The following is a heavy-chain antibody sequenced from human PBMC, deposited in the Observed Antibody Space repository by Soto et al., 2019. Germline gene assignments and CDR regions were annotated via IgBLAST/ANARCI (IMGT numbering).Heavy chain of an antibody. CDR2: INPIVGRT. Sequence: ASVKVSCKASGYTFSSYYMHWVRQAPGQGLEWMGIINPIVGRTSYAQKFQGRVTMTGDTSTSTLYMELSSLRSEDRSVYYCVVDTSRVRDYWGQGTLVTVSS. D-gene: IGHD5-18*01. V-gene: IGHV1-46*01. CDR3: VVDTSRVRDY. J-gene: IGHJ4*02. CDR1: GYTFSSYY.